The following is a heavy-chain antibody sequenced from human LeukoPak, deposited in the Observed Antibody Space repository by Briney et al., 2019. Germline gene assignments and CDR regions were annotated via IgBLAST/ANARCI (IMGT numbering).Heavy chain of an antibody. Sequence: ASVKVSCKASGYTFTSYGISWVRQAPGQGLEWMGWISAYNGNTNYAQKLQGRVTMTTDTSTSTAYTELRSLRSDDTAVYYCARERKELDFWSGYFDYWGQGTLVTVSS. CDR1: GYTFTSYG. D-gene: IGHD3-3*01. CDR2: ISAYNGNT. CDR3: ARERKELDFWSGYFDY. V-gene: IGHV1-18*01. J-gene: IGHJ4*02.